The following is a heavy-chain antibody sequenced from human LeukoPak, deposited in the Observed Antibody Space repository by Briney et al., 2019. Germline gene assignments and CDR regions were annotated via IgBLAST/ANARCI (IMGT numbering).Heavy chain of an antibody. J-gene: IGHJ6*03. V-gene: IGHV3-23*01. CDR1: GFAFSSYA. CDR2: VSGSGGST. D-gene: IGHD3-9*01. Sequence: AGALRLSCAASGFAFSSYAMTWVRQAPGKGLEWVSAVSGSGGSTYYADSVKGRFTISRDNSKNTLYLQMNSLRADDTAVYYCARESSGMNDMSLLHMDVWGKGTTVTVSS. CDR3: ARESSGMNDMSLLHMDV.